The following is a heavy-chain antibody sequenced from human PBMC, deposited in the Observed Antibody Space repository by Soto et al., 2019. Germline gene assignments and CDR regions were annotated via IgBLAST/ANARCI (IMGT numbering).Heavy chain of an antibody. CDR2: IIPIFGTA. CDR1: GGTFSSYA. Sequence: QVQLVQSGAEVKKPGSSVKVSCKASGGTFSSYAISWVRQAPGQGLEWMGGIIPIFGTANYAQQFQGRVTITADESTSTAYLELSSLRSEDTAVYYCASRPLYYDSSGYYYGDYFDYWGQGTLVTVSS. CDR3: ASRPLYYDSSGYYYGDYFDY. D-gene: IGHD3-22*01. V-gene: IGHV1-69*01. J-gene: IGHJ4*02.